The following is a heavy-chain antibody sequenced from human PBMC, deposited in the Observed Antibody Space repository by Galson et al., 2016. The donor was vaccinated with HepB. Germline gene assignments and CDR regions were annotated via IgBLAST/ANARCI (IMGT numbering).Heavy chain of an antibody. J-gene: IGHJ5*01. CDR2: IYPRDSET. V-gene: IGHV5-51*01. Sequence: QSGAEVKKPGESLKISCRGSGYRFSDYWVAWVRQMPGKGLEWMGIIYPRDSETKYSPTFLGQVNISVDSSISTAYLQLSSLKASDTAMYYCARRLRAHYDFWSGYEGWFDSWGQGTLVTVSS. CDR1: GYRFSDYW. CDR3: ARRLRAHYDFWSGYEGWFDS. D-gene: IGHD3-3*01.